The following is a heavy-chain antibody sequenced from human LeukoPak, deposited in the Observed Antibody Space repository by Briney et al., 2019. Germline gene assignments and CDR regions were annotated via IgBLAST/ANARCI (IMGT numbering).Heavy chain of an antibody. V-gene: IGHV3-48*03. CDR2: ISSSGSSM. CDR3: ARDWDYYYMDV. J-gene: IGHJ6*03. CDR1: GFTFSSYE. Sequence: GGSLRLSCAASGFTFSSYEMNWVRQAPGKGLEWVSYISSSGSSMYYADSVKGRFTISRDDAKNSLYLQMNSLRAEDTAVYYCARDWDYYYMDVWGKGTTVTISS. D-gene: IGHD3-16*01.